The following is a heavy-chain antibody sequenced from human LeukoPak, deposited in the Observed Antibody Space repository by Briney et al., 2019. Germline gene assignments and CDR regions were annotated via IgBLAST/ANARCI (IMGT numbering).Heavy chain of an antibody. Sequence: PSQTLSLTCTVSGGSISSDGYYWIWNRPHPGQGLEWIGHIYYSGSPYYNPSLKSRVPISLDTSKNQLSLKLSSVTAADTAVYYCARGPYAEYLQRGGQGTLVTVST. CDR2: IYYSGSP. V-gene: IGHV4-31*03. CDR3: ARGPYAEYLQR. CDR1: GGSISSDGYY. J-gene: IGHJ1*01.